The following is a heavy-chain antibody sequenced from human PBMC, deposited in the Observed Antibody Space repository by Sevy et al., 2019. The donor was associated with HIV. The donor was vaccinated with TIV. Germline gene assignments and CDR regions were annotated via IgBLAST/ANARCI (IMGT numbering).Heavy chain of an antibody. J-gene: IGHJ3*02. CDR3: ARGYYDILAGLDAFDI. CDR1: GGSISSYY. V-gene: IGHV4-59*01. Sequence: SETLSLTCTVSGGSISSYYWSWIRQPPGKGLEWIGYIYYSGSTNYNPSLKSRVPISVDTSKNQFSLKRVSVTAADTAVYYCARGYYDILAGLDAFDIWGQGTMVTVS. D-gene: IGHD3-9*01. CDR2: IYYSGST.